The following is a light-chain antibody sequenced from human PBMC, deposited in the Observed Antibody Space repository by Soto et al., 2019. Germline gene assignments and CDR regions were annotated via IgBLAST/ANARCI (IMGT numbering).Light chain of an antibody. Sequence: QSALTQPASVSGSPGQSITISCTGTSSDIGGYHLVSWYQHQSGKAPKLIIYKVSQWPSGVSDRFSASKSGNTASLTISGLQAEDEADYYCCSYAGSNWGYVFGTGTKFTGL. CDR2: KVS. J-gene: IGLJ1*01. CDR1: SSDIGGYHL. CDR3: CSYAGSNWGYV. V-gene: IGLV2-23*02.